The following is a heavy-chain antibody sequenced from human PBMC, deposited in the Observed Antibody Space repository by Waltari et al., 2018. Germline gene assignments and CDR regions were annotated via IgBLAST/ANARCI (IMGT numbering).Heavy chain of an antibody. J-gene: IGHJ4*02. CDR1: GYRFTSYW. Sequence: EVQLVQSGAEVKKPGESLKISCKGSGYRFTSYWIAWVRQMPGKGLEWMGMIYPGDSVTRDNPSFQGQVTISADKSINTAYIQWSSLKASDTAIYYCTRRPGDGDEEFDFWGLGTLVTVSS. CDR3: TRRPGDGDEEFDF. CDR2: IYPGDSVT. V-gene: IGHV5-51*01.